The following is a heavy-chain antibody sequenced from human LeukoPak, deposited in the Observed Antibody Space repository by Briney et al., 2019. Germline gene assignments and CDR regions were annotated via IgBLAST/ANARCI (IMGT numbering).Heavy chain of an antibody. D-gene: IGHD1-20*01. Sequence: GGSLRLSCAASGFTFSSYGMHWVRQAPGKGLEWVAVISFDGSKKYYADSVKGRLTISRDNSKNTLYLQMNSLRAEDTAVYYCAREGISGTMSADFWGQGTPVTVSS. CDR1: GFTFSSYG. CDR3: AREGISGTMSADF. J-gene: IGHJ4*02. V-gene: IGHV3-30*03. CDR2: ISFDGSKK.